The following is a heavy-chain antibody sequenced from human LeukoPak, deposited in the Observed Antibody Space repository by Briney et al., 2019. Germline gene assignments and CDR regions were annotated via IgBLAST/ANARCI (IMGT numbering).Heavy chain of an antibody. Sequence: GGSLRLSCAASGFTFSSYSMNWVRQAPGKGLEWVSSISSSSSYIYYADSVKGRFTISRDNAKKSLYLQMNSLRAEDTAVYYCARTYYYDSSGYREDWFDPWGQGTLVTVSS. D-gene: IGHD3-22*01. CDR3: ARTYYYDSSGYREDWFDP. J-gene: IGHJ5*02. CDR2: ISSSSSYI. CDR1: GFTFSSYS. V-gene: IGHV3-21*01.